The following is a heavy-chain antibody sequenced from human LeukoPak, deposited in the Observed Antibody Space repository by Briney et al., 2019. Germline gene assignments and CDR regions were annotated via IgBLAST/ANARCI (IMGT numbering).Heavy chain of an antibody. CDR3: AKTRPLDSSSWSHGDY. Sequence: ASVKVSCKASGYTFTSYAMHWVHQAPGQRLEWMGWINAGNGNTKYSQKFQGRVTITRDTSASTVYMELSSLRSEDTAVYYCAKTRPLDSSSWSHGDYWGQGTLVTVSS. V-gene: IGHV1-3*01. J-gene: IGHJ4*02. D-gene: IGHD6-13*01. CDR2: INAGNGNT. CDR1: GYTFTSYA.